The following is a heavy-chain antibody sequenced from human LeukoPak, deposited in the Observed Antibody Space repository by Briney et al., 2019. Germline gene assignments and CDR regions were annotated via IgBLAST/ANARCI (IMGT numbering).Heavy chain of an antibody. Sequence: SETLSLTCTVSGGXISSCYCSWIRQPAGKGLEWIGHIYNSGSTNYNPSLKGRVTMSVATSKNQFSLHLSSVTAADTAVYYCARSAFLVTAPGLYYFDYWGQGTLVAVSS. CDR2: IYNSGST. V-gene: IGHV4-4*07. CDR3: ARSAFLVTAPGLYYFDY. D-gene: IGHD6-13*01. J-gene: IGHJ4*02. CDR1: GGXISSCY.